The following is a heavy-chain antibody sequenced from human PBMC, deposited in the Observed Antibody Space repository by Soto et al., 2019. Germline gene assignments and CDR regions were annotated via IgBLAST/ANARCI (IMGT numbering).Heavy chain of an antibody. J-gene: IGHJ3*02. CDR3: AKVDIVVVVAATPDAFDI. CDR2: ISGSGGST. V-gene: IGHV3-23*01. Sequence: EVQLLESGGGLVQPGGSLRLSCAASGFTFSSYAMSWVRPAPGKGLEWVSAISGSGGSTYYADSVKGRFTISRDNSKNTLYLQMNSLRAEDTAVYYCAKVDIVVVVAATPDAFDIWGQGTMVTVSS. D-gene: IGHD2-15*01. CDR1: GFTFSSYA.